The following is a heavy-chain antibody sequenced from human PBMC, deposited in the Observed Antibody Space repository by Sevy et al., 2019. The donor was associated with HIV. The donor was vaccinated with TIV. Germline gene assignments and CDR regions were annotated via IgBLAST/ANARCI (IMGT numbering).Heavy chain of an antibody. V-gene: IGHV3-30*04. Sequence: GGSLRLSSAASGFSLSDHAVNWVRQTPGKGLEWLAVISYNGRNQYYADSVKGRFTISKDDSKNTLYLQLNSLRAEDTAVYYCARFVGYCSGGRCSIIDFWGQGTLVTVSS. D-gene: IGHD2-15*01. CDR2: ISYNGRNQ. CDR1: GFSLSDHA. J-gene: IGHJ4*02. CDR3: ARFVGYCSGGRCSIIDF.